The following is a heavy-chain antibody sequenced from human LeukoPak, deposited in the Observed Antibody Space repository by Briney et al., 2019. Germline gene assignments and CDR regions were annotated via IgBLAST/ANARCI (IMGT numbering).Heavy chain of an antibody. CDR1: GXSISSYY. CDR2: IYDSGST. CDR3: ARQSISGSSLSYFDY. Sequence: SETLSLTCTVSGXSISSYYWSWIRQPPGKGREWIGNIYDSGSTNYNPSLKGRVTISVDTSKNQCSLKLSSVTAADTAVYYCARQSISGSSLSYFDYWGQGTLVNVSS. J-gene: IGHJ4*02. D-gene: IGHD3-22*01. V-gene: IGHV4-59*01.